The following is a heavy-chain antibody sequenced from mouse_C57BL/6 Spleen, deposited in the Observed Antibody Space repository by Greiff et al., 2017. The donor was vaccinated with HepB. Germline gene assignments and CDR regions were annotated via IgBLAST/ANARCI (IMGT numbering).Heavy chain of an antibody. CDR3: ARNWDDAMDY. V-gene: IGHV1-22*01. J-gene: IGHJ4*01. CDR1: GYTFTDYN. D-gene: IGHD4-1*01. Sequence: EVKLQESGPELVKPGASVKMSCKASGYTFTDYNMHWVKQSHGKSLEWIGYINPNNGGTSYNQKFKGKATLTVNKSSSTAYMELRSLTSEDSAVYYCARNWDDAMDYWGQGTSVTVSS. CDR2: INPNNGGT.